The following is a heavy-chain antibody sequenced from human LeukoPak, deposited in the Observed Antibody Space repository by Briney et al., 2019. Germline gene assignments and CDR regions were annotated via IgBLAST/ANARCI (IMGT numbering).Heavy chain of an antibody. V-gene: IGHV3-23*01. CDR1: GFPFSAYA. J-gene: IGHJ3*02. D-gene: IGHD6-19*01. CDR3: AKAISSGWYAAFDI. CDR2: ISASGDTT. Sequence: PGGSLRLSCAASGFPFSAYAMSWVRQAPGKGLEWVSAISASGDTTYYADSVRGRFTISRDNSKNTLYLQMNSLRAEDTAVYYCAKAISSGWYAAFDIWGQGTMVTVSS.